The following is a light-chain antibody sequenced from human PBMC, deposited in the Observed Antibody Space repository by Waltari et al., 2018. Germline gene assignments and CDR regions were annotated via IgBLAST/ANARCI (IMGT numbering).Light chain of an antibody. J-gene: IGLJ1*01. CDR2: DVT. Sequence: QSALTQPPSASGSPGQSVAIPRTGTSSDVGGSNYVSWYQQHPGKAPKLIIYDVTKRPSGVPDRFSGSKSGNTASLTVSGLQADDEADYHCSSYTGSTNNLYVFGTGTKVTVL. V-gene: IGLV2-8*01. CDR1: SSDVGGSNY. CDR3: SSYTGSTNNLYV.